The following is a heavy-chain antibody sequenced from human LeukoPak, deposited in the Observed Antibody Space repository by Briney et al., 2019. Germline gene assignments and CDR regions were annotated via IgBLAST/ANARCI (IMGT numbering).Heavy chain of an antibody. D-gene: IGHD3-10*01. CDR1: GFTLSRNY. J-gene: IGHJ6*03. CDR3: ARAGDGSGSYYNPTHYYYMDV. Sequence: GGPLRLSCAVSGFTLSRNYMRWVRQAPGKGLEWVSLIYSGGTTYYADSVKGRFPISRDNSKNTLYFQMNGLRAEDTAVYYCARAGDGSGSYYNPTHYYYMDVWGKGTTVTISS. V-gene: IGHV3-53*01. CDR2: IYSGGTT.